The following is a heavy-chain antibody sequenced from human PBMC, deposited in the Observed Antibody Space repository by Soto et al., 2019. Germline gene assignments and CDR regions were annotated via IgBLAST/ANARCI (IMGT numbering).Heavy chain of an antibody. V-gene: IGHV1-2*04. J-gene: IGHJ6*02. CDR1: GYTFTGYY. Sequence: ASVKVSCKASGYTFTGYYMHWVRQAPGQGLEWMGWINPNSGGTNYAQKFQGWVTMTRETSISTAYMELGRLRSDDTAVYYCARDMVVAAAGAAYYYYGMDVWGQGTTVTVSS. CDR2: INPNSGGT. CDR3: ARDMVVAAAGAAYYYYGMDV. D-gene: IGHD6-13*01.